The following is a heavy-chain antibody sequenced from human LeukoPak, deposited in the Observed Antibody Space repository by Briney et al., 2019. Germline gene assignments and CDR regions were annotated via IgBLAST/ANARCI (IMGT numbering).Heavy chain of an antibody. J-gene: IGHJ4*02. Sequence: GGSLRLSCAASGFTFSSYAMSWVRQVPGKGLEWVSVISGSGDNTYYADSVKGRFTIPRDNSKNMLYLQMNSLRAEDTAVYYCAKWKYSNSGIDDYWGQGTLVTVSS. CDR2: ISGSGDNT. D-gene: IGHD6-6*01. CDR3: AKWKYSNSGIDDY. V-gene: IGHV3-23*01. CDR1: GFTFSSYA.